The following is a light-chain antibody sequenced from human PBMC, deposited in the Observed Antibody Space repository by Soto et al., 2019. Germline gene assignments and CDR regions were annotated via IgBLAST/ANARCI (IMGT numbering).Light chain of an antibody. Sequence: EIVLTQSPGTLSLPPGERATLSCRASQSVSSSYLAWYQQKPGQAPRLLIYGASSRATGIPDRFSGSGSGTDFTLTIGRLEPEDFAVYYCQQYGSSPRMFGQGTKVDIK. J-gene: IGKJ1*01. V-gene: IGKV3-20*01. CDR2: GAS. CDR3: QQYGSSPRM. CDR1: QSVSSSY.